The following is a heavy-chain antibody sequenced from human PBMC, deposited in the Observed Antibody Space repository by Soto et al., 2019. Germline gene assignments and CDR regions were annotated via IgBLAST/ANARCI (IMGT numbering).Heavy chain of an antibody. J-gene: IGHJ4*02. V-gene: IGHV3-30*18. D-gene: IGHD3-3*01. CDR2: ISYDGSNQ. CDR1: GFSFRTYG. CDR3: ANGEGGYYDYSLDY. Sequence: GGSLRLSCAASGFSFRTYGMHWVRQAPGKGLEWVAVISYDGSNQQYTDSVKGRFTISRDNTKNTLHLQMNSLRAEDTAVYYCANGEGGYYDYSLDYWGQGTKVTVSS.